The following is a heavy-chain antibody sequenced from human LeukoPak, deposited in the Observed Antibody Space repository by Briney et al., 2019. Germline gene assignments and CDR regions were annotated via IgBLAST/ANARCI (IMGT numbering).Heavy chain of an antibody. Sequence: GGSLRLSCAASGFTFSSYTINWVRQAPGKGLEWVSSISGSSYYIYYADSVRGRFTISRDNSKNTLYLQMNRLRAEDTAVYYCARDLSHREYYYDSSGSSHWGQGTLVTVSS. V-gene: IGHV3-21*04. CDR3: ARDLSHREYYYDSSGSSH. D-gene: IGHD3-22*01. CDR1: GFTFSSYT. J-gene: IGHJ4*02. CDR2: ISGSSYYI.